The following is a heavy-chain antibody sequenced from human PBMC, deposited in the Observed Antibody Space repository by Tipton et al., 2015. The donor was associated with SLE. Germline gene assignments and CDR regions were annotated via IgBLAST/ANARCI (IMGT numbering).Heavy chain of an antibody. D-gene: IGHD6-6*01. CDR2: ISRSTKDI. Sequence: SLRLSCAASGFSFDRYAMNWVRQAPGKGLEWVSYISRSTKDIYYADSVKGRFTISRDNAKNSLYLQMGSLRPEDMAVYYCAREAYSRSSGDYLDYWGQGTLVTVSS. CDR3: AREAYSRSSGDYLDY. J-gene: IGHJ4*02. V-gene: IGHV3-48*03. CDR1: GFSFDRYA.